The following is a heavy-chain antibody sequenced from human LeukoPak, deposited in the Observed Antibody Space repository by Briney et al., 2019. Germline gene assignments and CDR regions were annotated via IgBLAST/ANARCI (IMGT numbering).Heavy chain of an antibody. CDR1: GGSFSGYY. CDR3: ARAIVVVPAADDYYYYYMDV. J-gene: IGHJ6*03. V-gene: IGHV4-34*01. CDR2: INHSGST. D-gene: IGHD2-2*01. Sequence: SETLSLTCAVYGGSFSGYYWSWIRQPPGKGLEWIGEINHSGSTNYNPSLKSRVTMSVDTSKNQFSLKLSSVTAADTAVYYCARAIVVVPAADDYYYYYMDVWGKGTTVTVSS.